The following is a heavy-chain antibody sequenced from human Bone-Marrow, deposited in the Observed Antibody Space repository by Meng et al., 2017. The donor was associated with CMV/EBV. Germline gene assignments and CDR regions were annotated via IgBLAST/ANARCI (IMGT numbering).Heavy chain of an antibody. J-gene: IGHJ3*02. CDR2: IYYSGST. Sequence: SETLSLTCTVSGGSISSYYWSWIRQPPGKGLEWIGYIYYSGSTNYNPSLKSRVTISVDTSKNQFSLKLSSVTAADTAVYYCARERIPAALNAFDIWGQGKMVTVSS. D-gene: IGHD2-2*01. CDR1: GGSISSYY. CDR3: ARERIPAALNAFDI. V-gene: IGHV4-59*01.